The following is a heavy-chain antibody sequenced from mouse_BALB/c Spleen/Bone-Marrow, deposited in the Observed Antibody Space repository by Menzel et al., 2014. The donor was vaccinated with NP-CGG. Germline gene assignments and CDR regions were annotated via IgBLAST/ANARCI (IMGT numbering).Heavy chain of an antibody. V-gene: IGHV1-63*02. CDR2: IYPGGGYT. Sequence: VQLVESGAELVRPGTSVKISCKASGYTFTNYWLSWVEQRPGHGLEWIGDIYPGGGYTNFNERFKGEATLTADTSSSTAYMQLSSLTSEDSAVYFCAREEYGNYDRFIDYWGQGTTLTVSS. D-gene: IGHD2-10*02. CDR1: GYTFTNYW. CDR3: AREEYGNYDRFIDY. J-gene: IGHJ2*01.